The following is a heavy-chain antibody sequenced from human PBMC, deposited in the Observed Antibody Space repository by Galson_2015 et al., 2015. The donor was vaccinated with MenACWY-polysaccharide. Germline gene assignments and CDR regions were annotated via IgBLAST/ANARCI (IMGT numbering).Heavy chain of an antibody. J-gene: IGHJ3*01. CDR2: IDGDGANT. CDR3: AKGRDALDA. Sequence: SLRLSCAASGFPFRFSIYAMTGVRQAPGKGPEWVSDIDGDGANTNYADSVKGRFAVSRENSQNTVYLQMNSLRAEDTAVYYCAKGRDALDAWGQGAMVTVSS. V-gene: IGHV3-23*01. CDR1: GFPFRFSIYA.